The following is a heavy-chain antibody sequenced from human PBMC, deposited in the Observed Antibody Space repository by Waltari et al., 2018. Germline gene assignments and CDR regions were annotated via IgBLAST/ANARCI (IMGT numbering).Heavy chain of an antibody. D-gene: IGHD2-21*01. Sequence: QVQLQESGPGLLKPSETLSLTCTVSGASINNYYWSWIRQSAGKGLEGIGRLHTSGTTTYNPSLKSRITMSLDISSNQIFLNLRSVTAADTAVYYCTREEYYGPYRWGQGTLVTVSS. CDR3: TREEYYGPYR. J-gene: IGHJ1*01. CDR2: LHTSGTT. CDR1: GASINNYY. V-gene: IGHV4-4*07.